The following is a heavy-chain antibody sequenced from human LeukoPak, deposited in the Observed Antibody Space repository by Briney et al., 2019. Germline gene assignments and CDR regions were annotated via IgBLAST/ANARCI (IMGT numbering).Heavy chain of an antibody. CDR3: ARDGTFDI. CDR1: GYTLTDYY. J-gene: IGHJ3*02. CDR2: INPDSGVT. D-gene: IGHD2-15*01. Sequence: ASVKVSWKASGYTLTDYYMHWVRHTPGQGLEWMGWINPDSGVTNYPQKFQGRVTMTRDTSSSTAYMELIRLRSDDTAVYYCARDGTFDIWGQGTMVTVSS. V-gene: IGHV1-2*02.